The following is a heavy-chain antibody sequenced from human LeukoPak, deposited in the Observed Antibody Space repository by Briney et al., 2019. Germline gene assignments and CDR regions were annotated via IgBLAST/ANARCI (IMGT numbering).Heavy chain of an antibody. D-gene: IGHD2-2*01. J-gene: IGHJ5*02. Sequence: SQTLSLTCAISGDSVSSNSVTWNWIRQSPSRGLEWLDRTYYRSTWYNDYAVSVRGRITVNPDTSKNQFSLHLNSVTPEDTAVYYCARRLTQYDCFDPWGQGILVTVPS. CDR2: TYYRSTWYN. CDR3: ARRLTQYDCFDP. CDR1: GDSVSSNSVT. V-gene: IGHV6-1*01.